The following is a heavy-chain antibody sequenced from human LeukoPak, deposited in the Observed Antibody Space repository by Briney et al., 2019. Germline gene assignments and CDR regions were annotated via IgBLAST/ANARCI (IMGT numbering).Heavy chain of an antibody. D-gene: IGHD3-22*01. CDR3: ARDTNDSSDPTLEY. J-gene: IGHJ4*02. CDR2: TTPNIDGT. V-gene: IGHV1-2*06. CDR1: GYTFTGYH. Sequence: ASVKVSCNASGYTFTGYHIHWVRQAPGQGLEWMGRTTPNIDGTNYAQQFQGSVTMPRDTSISTAYMELSRLRSDDTAVYYCARDTNDSSDPTLEYWGQGTLVTVSS.